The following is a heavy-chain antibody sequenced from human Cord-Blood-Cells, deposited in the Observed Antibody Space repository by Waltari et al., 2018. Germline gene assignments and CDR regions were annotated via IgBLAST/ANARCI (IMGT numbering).Heavy chain of an antibody. Sequence: QVQLQESGPGLVKPSETLSLTCTVPGGPISSYYWSWIRQPPGKGLAWIGYIYYSGSTNYNPSLKSRVTISVDTSKNQFSLKLSSVTAADTAVYYCARLGGSYYYYGMDVWGQGTTVTVSS. CDR1: GGPISSYY. D-gene: IGHD2-15*01. CDR3: ARLGGSYYYYGMDV. V-gene: IGHV4-59*01. CDR2: IYYSGST. J-gene: IGHJ6*02.